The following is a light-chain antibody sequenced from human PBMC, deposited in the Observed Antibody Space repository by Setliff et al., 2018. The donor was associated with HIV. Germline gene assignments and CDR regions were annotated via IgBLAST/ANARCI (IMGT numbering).Light chain of an antibody. CDR3: SSYGSSGTFYV. CDR1: SSDVGGYNY. Sequence: QSVLTQPRSVSGSPGQSVTISCTGTSSDVGGYNYVSWYQHHPGKAPKVVIYEVNNRPSGVSYRFSGSKSGNTASLTISGLQAEDEAEYYCSSYGSSGTFYVFGTGTKVTVL. J-gene: IGLJ1*01. V-gene: IGLV2-11*01. CDR2: EVN.